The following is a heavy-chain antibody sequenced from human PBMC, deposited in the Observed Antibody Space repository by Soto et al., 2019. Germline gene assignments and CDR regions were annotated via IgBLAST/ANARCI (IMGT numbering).Heavy chain of an antibody. CDR1: GDPISTYY. CDR2: IYYSGST. CDR3: ARAGPYYYYYGMDV. V-gene: IGHV4-59*01. J-gene: IGHJ6*02. Sequence: PSETLSLTCTVSGDPISTYYLSWIRQPPGKGLEWIGYIYYSGSTNYNPSLKSRVTISVDTSKNQFSLKLTSVTAADTAVYYCARAGPYYYYYGMDVWGQGTTVTVSS. D-gene: IGHD3-10*01.